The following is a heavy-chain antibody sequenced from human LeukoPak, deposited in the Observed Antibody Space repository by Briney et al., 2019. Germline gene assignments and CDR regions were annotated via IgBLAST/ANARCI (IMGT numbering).Heavy chain of an antibody. CDR3: AKKYSSGSYYFDY. CDR1: GFTFSSYA. V-gene: IGHV3-23*01. Sequence: HPGGSLRLSCAASGFTFSSYAMSWVRQAPGKGLEWVSAISSSGGSTYYADSVKGRFTISRDNSKNTLYLQVNSLRAEDTAVYYCAKKYSSGSYYFDYWGQGTLVTVSS. J-gene: IGHJ4*02. D-gene: IGHD5-18*01. CDR2: ISSSGGST.